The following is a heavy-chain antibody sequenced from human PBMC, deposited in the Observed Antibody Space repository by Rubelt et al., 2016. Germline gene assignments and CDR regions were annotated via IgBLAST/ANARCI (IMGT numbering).Heavy chain of an antibody. CDR2: ISYDGSNK. J-gene: IGHJ6*02. D-gene: IGHD1/OR15-1a*01. V-gene: IGHV3-30*04. Sequence: AMHWVRQAPGKGLEWVAVISYDGSNKYYADSVKGRFTISRDNSKNTLYLQMNSLRAEDTAVYHCARSADTDEQYYYYYGMDVWGQGTTVTVSS. CDR3: ARSADTDEQYYYYYGMDV. CDR1: A.